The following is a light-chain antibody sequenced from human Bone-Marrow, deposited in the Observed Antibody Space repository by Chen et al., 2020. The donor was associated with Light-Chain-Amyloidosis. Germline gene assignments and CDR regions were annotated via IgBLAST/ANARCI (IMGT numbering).Light chain of an antibody. CDR1: NIGSTS. J-gene: IGLJ3*02. V-gene: IGLV3-21*02. CDR3: QVWDRNSDRPV. CDR2: DDS. Sequence: SYVLTQPSSVSVAPGQTATIDCGGNNIGSTSVHWYQQTPGQAPLLVVYDDSDRPSGIPERLSGSNAGNTATLTISRVEAGDEADYYCQVWDRNSDRPVFGGGTKLTVL.